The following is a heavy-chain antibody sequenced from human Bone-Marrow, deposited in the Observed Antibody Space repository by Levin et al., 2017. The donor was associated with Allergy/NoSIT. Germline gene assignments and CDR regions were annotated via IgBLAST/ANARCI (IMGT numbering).Heavy chain of an antibody. D-gene: IGHD6-13*01. CDR3: AKMEQQLVQGTFQH. CDR2: ISYDGNTK. CDR1: GFTFSSYA. Sequence: GESLKISCDASGFTFSSYAMHWVRQAPGKGLEGVAVISYDGNTKYYADSLEGRFTISRDESKNMLYLHMNNLRADDTALYICAKMEQQLVQGTFQHWGQGTLVTVSS. J-gene: IGHJ1*01. V-gene: IGHV3-30*18.